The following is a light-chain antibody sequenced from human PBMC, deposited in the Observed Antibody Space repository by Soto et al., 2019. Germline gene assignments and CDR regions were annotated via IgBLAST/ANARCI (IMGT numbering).Light chain of an antibody. J-gene: IGKJ1*01. CDR2: AAS. V-gene: IGKV1-27*01. Sequence: DIQMTQSPSSLSASVGDRVTITCRASQGISNYLAWYQQKPGKVPQLLIYAASTLQSGVPSRFSGSGSGTDFTLIIRSLQHEDVETSYCKKYNSAPGTFGQGTKVEIK. CDR1: QGISNY. CDR3: KKYNSAPGT.